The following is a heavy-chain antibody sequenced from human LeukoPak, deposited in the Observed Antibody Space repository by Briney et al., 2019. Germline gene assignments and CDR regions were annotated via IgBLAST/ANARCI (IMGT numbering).Heavy chain of an antibody. CDR1: GFPFNDYS. D-gene: IGHD1-1*01. V-gene: IGHV3-48*04. CDR3: ARDHNYAFDN. Sequence: GGSLRLSCTASGFPFNDYSMNWVRQAPGKGPEWISYIGIDSGNTKYADSVKGRFTISADNAKNSLSLQMNSLRVEDTAVYYCARDHNYAFDNWGQGTLVSVSS. CDR2: IGIDSGNT. J-gene: IGHJ4*02.